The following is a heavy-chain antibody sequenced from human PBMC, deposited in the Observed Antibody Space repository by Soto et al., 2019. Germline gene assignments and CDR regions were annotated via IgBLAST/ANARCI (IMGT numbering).Heavy chain of an antibody. CDR2: IIGGDGDK. Sequence: EVQLLEHGGQLVQPGESLRLSCAASGFTFRTFTMNWVRQAPGKGLEWVSGIIGGDGDKFYSDSVKGRFTISRDNSKDMLFLQRSSLRVDDTAVYYCAKDRDPDGIWTFDSWGKGTLVTVSS. CDR3: AKDRDPDGIWTFDS. D-gene: IGHD3-9*01. V-gene: IGHV3-23*01. J-gene: IGHJ5*01. CDR1: GFTFRTFT.